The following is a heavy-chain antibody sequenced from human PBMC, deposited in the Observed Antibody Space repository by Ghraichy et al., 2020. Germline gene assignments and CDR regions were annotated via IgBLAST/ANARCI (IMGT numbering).Heavy chain of an antibody. J-gene: IGHJ5*02. CDR1: GGSISSYY. D-gene: IGHD3-16*01. Sequence: SETLSLTCTVSGGSISSYYWTWIRQPPGKGLEWIGYIYYSGSTNYNPSLKSRVTISVETSKNQFSLKLNSVTAADTAVYNCARATMITFGGEGRWFDPWGQGTLVTVSS. V-gene: IGHV4-59*01. CDR2: IYYSGST. CDR3: ARATMITFGGEGRWFDP.